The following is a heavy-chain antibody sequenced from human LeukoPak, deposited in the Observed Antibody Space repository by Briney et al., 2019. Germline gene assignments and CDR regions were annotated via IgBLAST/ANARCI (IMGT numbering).Heavy chain of an antibody. CDR3: ARHGTLGSTTYPLDY. J-gene: IGHJ4*02. V-gene: IGHV4-59*08. CDR2: IYYSGST. CDR1: GXSISSYY. D-gene: IGHD1-26*01. Sequence: SETLSLTCTVSGXSISSYYWSWIRQAPGKGLEWIGNIYYSGSTNYNPSLKSRVTVSVDTSKNQFSLKLSSVTAADTAVYYCARHGTLGSTTYPLDYWGQGTLVTVSS.